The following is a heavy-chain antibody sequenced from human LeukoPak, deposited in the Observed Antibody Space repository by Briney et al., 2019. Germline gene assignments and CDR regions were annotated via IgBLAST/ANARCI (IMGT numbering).Heavy chain of an antibody. D-gene: IGHD2-2*01. V-gene: IGHV1-69*06. CDR1: GGTFSSYA. J-gene: IGHJ2*01. CDR3: ARDRGYCSSTSCYGPDWYFDL. CDR2: IIPIFGTA. Sequence: GASVKVSCKASGGTFSSYAISWVRQAPGQGLEWMGGIIPIFGTANHAQKFQGRVTITADKSTSTAYMELSSLRSEDTAVYYCARDRGYCSSTSCYGPDWYFDLWGRGTLVTVSS.